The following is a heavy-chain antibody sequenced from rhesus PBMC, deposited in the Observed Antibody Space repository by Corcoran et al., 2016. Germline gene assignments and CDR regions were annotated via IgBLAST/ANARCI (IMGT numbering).Heavy chain of an antibody. J-gene: IGHJ6*01. Sequence: QLQLQESGPGLVKPSETLSVTCAVSGGSISSNYWSWIRQPPGKGREWIGYIYGSSGSTSYNPSRTSRVTISTDTSKNQFSLKLSSVTAADTAVYYCARGNSGYYYGLDSWGQGVVVTVSS. CDR1: GGSISSNY. CDR2: IYGSSGST. D-gene: IGHD4-17*01. CDR3: ARGNSGYYYGLDS. V-gene: IGHV4-147*01.